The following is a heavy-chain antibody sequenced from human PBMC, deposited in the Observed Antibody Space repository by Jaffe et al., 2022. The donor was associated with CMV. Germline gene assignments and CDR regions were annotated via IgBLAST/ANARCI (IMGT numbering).Heavy chain of an antibody. CDR3: ARESYSSGYYYGFDY. V-gene: IGHV3-48*03. J-gene: IGHJ4*02. D-gene: IGHD3-22*01. Sequence: EVQLVESGGGLVQPGGSLRLSCAASGFTFSSYEMNWVRQAPGKGLEWVSYISSSGSTIYYADSVKGRFTISRDNAKNSLYLQMNSLRAEDTAVYYCARESYSSGYYYGFDYWGQGTLVTVSS. CDR2: ISSSGSTI. CDR1: GFTFSSYE.